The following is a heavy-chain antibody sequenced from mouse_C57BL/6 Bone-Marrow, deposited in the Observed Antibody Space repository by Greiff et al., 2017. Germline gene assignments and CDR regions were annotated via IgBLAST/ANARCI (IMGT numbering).Heavy chain of an antibody. D-gene: IGHD4-1*01. CDR3: ASLAGTYFDY. J-gene: IGHJ2*01. Sequence: EVQVVESGGDLVKPGGSLKLSCAASGFTFSSYGMSWVRQTPDKRLEWVATISSGGSYTYYPDSVKGRFTISRDNAKNTLYLQMSSLKSEDTAMYYCASLAGTYFDYWGQGTTLTVSS. V-gene: IGHV5-6*01. CDR2: ISSGGSYT. CDR1: GFTFSSYG.